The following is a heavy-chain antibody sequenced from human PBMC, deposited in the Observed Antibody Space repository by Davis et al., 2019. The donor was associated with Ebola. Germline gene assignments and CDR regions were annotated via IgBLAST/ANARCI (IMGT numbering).Heavy chain of an antibody. D-gene: IGHD3-3*01. CDR3: ARVGGFWSGYGMDV. CDR1: GGSISSGGYY. Sequence: SETLSLTCTVSGGSISSGGYYWSWIRQHPGKGLEWIGYIYYSGSTYYNPSLKSRVTISVDTSKNQFSLKLSSVTAADTAVYYCARVGGFWSGYGMDVWGQGTTVTVSS. V-gene: IGHV4-31*03. J-gene: IGHJ6*02. CDR2: IYYSGST.